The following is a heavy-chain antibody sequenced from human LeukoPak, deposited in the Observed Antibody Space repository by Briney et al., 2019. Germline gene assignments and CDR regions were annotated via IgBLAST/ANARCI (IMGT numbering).Heavy chain of an antibody. D-gene: IGHD3-10*01. CDR1: GASIRSGGHS. J-gene: IGHJ5*02. Sequence: SQTLSLTCAVSGASIRSGGHSWSWIRQPPGKGLEWIGNMYNSGSTYYNSSLNSRVTISVDTSKNQFSLKLISVTAADTAVYYCARQGTMTRGGYWLDPWGQGTLVTVSS. CDR3: ARQGTMTRGGYWLDP. V-gene: IGHV4-30-2*03. CDR2: MYNSGST.